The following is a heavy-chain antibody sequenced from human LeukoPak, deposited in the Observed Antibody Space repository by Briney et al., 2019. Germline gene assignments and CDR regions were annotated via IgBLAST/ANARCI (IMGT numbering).Heavy chain of an antibody. CDR1: GFTFSSYS. CDR3: ARESRILWFGELAYYYYYGMDV. CDR2: ISRSSSYI. V-gene: IGHV3-21*01. J-gene: IGHJ6*02. Sequence: TGGSLRLSCAASGFTFSSYSMNWVRQAPGKGLEWVSSISRSSSYIYYADSVKGRFTISRDNAKNSLYLQMNSLRAEDTAVYYCARESRILWFGELAYYYYYGMDVWGQGTTVTVSS. D-gene: IGHD3-10*01.